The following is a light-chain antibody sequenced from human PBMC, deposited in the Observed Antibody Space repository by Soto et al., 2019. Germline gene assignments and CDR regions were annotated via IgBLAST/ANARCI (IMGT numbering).Light chain of an antibody. J-gene: IGKJ2*03. CDR2: KAS. V-gene: IGKV1-5*03. CDR3: QHYYSYSYS. CDR1: QSIDTW. Sequence: IQMTQSPSTRSASVGDTVTITCRASQSIDTWLAWHQQRPGRAPKLLISKASILESGVPSRFSGSGSGTEFTLTISSLQPDDFATYYCQHYYSYSYSFGQGTKVDIK.